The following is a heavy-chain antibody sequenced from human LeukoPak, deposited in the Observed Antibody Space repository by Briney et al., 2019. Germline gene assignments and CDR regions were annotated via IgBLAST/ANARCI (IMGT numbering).Heavy chain of an antibody. V-gene: IGHV3-13*01. CDR2: IGTAGDT. CDR1: GFTFSSYD. D-gene: IGHD4-17*01. J-gene: IGHJ6*02. CDR3: ARELRMTTVTRYYYYGMDV. Sequence: GGSLRLSCAASGFTFSSYDMHWVRQATGKGLEWVSAIGTAGDTYYPGSVKGRFTISRENAKNSLYLQMNSLRAGDTAVYYCARELRMTTVTRYYYYGMDVWGQGTTVTVFS.